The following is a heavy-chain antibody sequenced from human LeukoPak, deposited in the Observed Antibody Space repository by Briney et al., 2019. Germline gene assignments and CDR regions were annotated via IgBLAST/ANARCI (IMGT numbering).Heavy chain of an antibody. CDR1: GFTFSSYG. V-gene: IGHV3-30*03. CDR2: ISYDGSNK. J-gene: IGHJ4*02. CDR3: ATDEDTAMTFDY. Sequence: GGSLRLSCAASGFTFSSYGMHWVRQAPGKGLEGVAVISYDGSNKYYADSVKGQFTISSDNSKNTLYLQMNSLRAEDTAVYYCATDEDTAMTFDYWGQGTLVTVSS. D-gene: IGHD5-18*01.